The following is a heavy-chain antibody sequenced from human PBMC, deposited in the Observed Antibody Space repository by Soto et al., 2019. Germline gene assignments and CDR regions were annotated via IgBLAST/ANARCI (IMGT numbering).Heavy chain of an antibody. CDR3: AKDKVRYGGPYYGMDV. J-gene: IGHJ6*02. Sequence: PGGSLRLSCAASGFTFSSYAMSWVRQAPGKGLEWVSAISGSGGSTYYADSVKGRFTISRDNSKNTLYLQMNSLRAEDTAVYYCAKDKVRYGGPYYGMDVWGQGTTVTVSS. CDR2: ISGSGGST. CDR1: GFTFSSYA. V-gene: IGHV3-23*01. D-gene: IGHD4-17*01.